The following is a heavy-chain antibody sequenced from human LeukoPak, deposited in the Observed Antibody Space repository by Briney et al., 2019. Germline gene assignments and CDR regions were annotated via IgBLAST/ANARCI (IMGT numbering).Heavy chain of an antibody. Sequence: ASVKVSCKASGYTFTSYGFSWVRQAPGQGLEWMGWISTYDGNTNYAQKLQDRVIMTTDTSTSTAYMELTSLRSDDTAVYYCARVYSTNYYGSGDRPFLFDYWGQGTVVTVSS. J-gene: IGHJ4*02. CDR1: GYTFTSYG. CDR2: ISTYDGNT. D-gene: IGHD3-10*01. CDR3: ARVYSTNYYGSGDRPFLFDY. V-gene: IGHV1-18*01.